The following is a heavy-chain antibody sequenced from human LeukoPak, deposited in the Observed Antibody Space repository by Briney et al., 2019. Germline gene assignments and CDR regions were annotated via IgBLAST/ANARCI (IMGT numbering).Heavy chain of an antibody. CDR3: ATSYCSGGSCPNWFDP. J-gene: IGHJ5*02. CDR2: TNHSGST. Sequence: SETLSLTCAVYGGSFSGYYWSWIRQPPGKGLEWIGETNHSGSTNYNPSLKSRVTISVDTSKNQFSLKLSSVTAADTAVYYCATSYCSGGSCPNWFDPWGQGTLVTVSS. D-gene: IGHD2-15*01. V-gene: IGHV4-34*01. CDR1: GGSFSGYY.